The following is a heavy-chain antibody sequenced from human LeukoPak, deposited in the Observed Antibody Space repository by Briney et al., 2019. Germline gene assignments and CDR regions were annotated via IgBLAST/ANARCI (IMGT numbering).Heavy chain of an antibody. J-gene: IGHJ6*02. V-gene: IGHV1-69*13. CDR1: GGTFSSYA. D-gene: IGHD1-26*01. CDR2: IIPIFGTA. Sequence: ASVKVSCKASGGTFSSYAISWVRQAPGQGLEWMGGIIPIFGTANYAQKFQGRVTITADESTSTAYMELSSLRSEDTAVYYCARGGAKTYYYYGMDVWGQGTTVTVSS. CDR3: ARGGAKTYYYYGMDV.